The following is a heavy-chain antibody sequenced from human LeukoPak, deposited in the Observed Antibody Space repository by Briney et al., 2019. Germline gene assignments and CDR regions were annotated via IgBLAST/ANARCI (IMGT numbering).Heavy chain of an antibody. Sequence: GGSLRLSCAASGFTFSSYSMTWVRQAPGKGLEWVSRISGPGGTTYYTDSVKGRFTISRDNSKNTLYLQMNSLRAEDTAVYYCARSAGDFDYWGQGTLVTVSS. CDR3: ARSAGDFDY. D-gene: IGHD3-10*01. J-gene: IGHJ4*02. CDR2: ISGPGGTT. CDR1: GFTFSSYS. V-gene: IGHV3-23*01.